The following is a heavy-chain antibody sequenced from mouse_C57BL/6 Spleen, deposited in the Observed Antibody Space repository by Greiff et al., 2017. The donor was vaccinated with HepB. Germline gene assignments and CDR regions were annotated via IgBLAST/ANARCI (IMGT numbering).Heavy chain of an antibody. CDR1: GFTFSDYG. CDR2: ISSGSSTI. CDR3: ARSPYYGSSHWYFDV. V-gene: IGHV5-17*01. D-gene: IGHD1-1*01. J-gene: IGHJ1*03. Sequence: EVQLQQSGGGLVKPGGSLKLSCAASGFTFSDYGMHWVRQAPEKGLEWVAYISSGSSTIYYADTVKGRFTISRDNAKNTLFLQMTSLRSEDTAMYYCARSPYYGSSHWYFDVWGTGTTVTVSS.